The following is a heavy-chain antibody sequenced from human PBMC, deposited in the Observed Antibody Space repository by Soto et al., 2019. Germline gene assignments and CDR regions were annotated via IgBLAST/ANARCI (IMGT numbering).Heavy chain of an antibody. CDR1: GFSLSTSGVG. Sequence: QITLKESGPTLVKPTQTLTLTCTFSGFSLSTSGVGVGWIRQPPGKALEWLALIYWDDDKRYSPSLKSRPTITKDTSKNQVVLTMTNMDPVDTATYYCAHRSITGTTLNWFDPWGQGTLVTVSS. V-gene: IGHV2-5*02. D-gene: IGHD1-7*01. CDR2: IYWDDDK. CDR3: AHRSITGTTLNWFDP. J-gene: IGHJ5*02.